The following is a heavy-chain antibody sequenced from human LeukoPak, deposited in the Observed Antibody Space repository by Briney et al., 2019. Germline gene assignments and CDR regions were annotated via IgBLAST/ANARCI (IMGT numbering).Heavy chain of an antibody. V-gene: IGHV4-30-4*02. CDR1: GGSISSGDYY. J-gene: IGHJ5*02. CDR3: AREGYSNYRSNWFDP. D-gene: IGHD4-11*01. CDR2: IYYSGST. Sequence: PSETLSLTCTVSGGSISSGDYYWSWIRQPPGKGLEWIVYIYYSGSTYYNPSLKSRVTISVDTSKNQFSLKLSSVTAADTAVYYCAREGYSNYRSNWFDPWGQGTLVTVSS.